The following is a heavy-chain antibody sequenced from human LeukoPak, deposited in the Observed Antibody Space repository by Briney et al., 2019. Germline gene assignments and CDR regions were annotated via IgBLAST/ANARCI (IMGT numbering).Heavy chain of an antibody. CDR1: GGSFSGYY. CDR2: INHSGST. V-gene: IGHV4-34*01. CDR3: ARSVRQLWFWAWFDP. J-gene: IGHJ5*02. D-gene: IGHD5-18*01. Sequence: SETLSLTCAVYGGSFSGYYWSWIRQPPGKGLEWIGEINHSGSTNYNPSLKSRVTISVDTSKNQFSLKLSSVTAADTAVYYCARSVRQLWFWAWFDPWGQGTLVTVSS.